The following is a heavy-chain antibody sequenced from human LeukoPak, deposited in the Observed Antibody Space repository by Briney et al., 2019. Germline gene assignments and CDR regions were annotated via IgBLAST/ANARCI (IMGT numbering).Heavy chain of an antibody. CDR1: GFTFSYYG. CDR2: FGHKGGIT. D-gene: IGHD2-21*01. CDR3: AKQAGWGGYFYFLPFDF. V-gene: IGHV3-23*01. J-gene: IGHJ4*02. Sequence: GGSLRLSCAASGFTFSYYGMSWVRQAPGKGLEWVSGFGHKGGITYADSVKGRFTISRDNSKNTLYLQMNSLRAEDTAVYFCAKQAGWGGYFYFLPFDFWGRGTLVTVSS.